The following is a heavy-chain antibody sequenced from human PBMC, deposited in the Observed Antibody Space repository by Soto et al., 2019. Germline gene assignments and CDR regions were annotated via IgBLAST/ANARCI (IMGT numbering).Heavy chain of an antibody. CDR3: ARLRIATNNYKWFDP. V-gene: IGHV4-31*03. J-gene: IGHJ5*02. D-gene: IGHD2-21*01. CDR2: IYVTGAV. CDR1: GAALNRGNYY. Sequence: SETLCLTFSVAGAALNRGNYYWSWLRQVPGKGLEWIGHIYVTGAVDYNPSLRDRITISQDTSERQFSLNLRLVTAADTAVYYCARLRIATNNYKWFDPWGQGTLVTVSS.